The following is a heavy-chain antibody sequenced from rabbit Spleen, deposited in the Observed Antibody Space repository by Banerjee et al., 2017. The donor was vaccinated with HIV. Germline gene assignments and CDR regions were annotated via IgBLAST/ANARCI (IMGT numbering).Heavy chain of an antibody. CDR1: GVSFSGDSY. CDR2: ISVGSRGSA. J-gene: IGHJ4*01. V-gene: IGHV1S40*01. Sequence: QSLEESGGDLVKPGASLTLTCIASGVSFSGDSYMCWVRQAPGKGLEWIACISVGSRGSAYFASWAKGRFTISKTSSTTVTLQMTSLTAADTATYFCARDLESDTTSYNLYEFDLWGPGTLVTVS. CDR3: ARDLESDTTSYNLYEFDL. D-gene: IGHD1-1*01.